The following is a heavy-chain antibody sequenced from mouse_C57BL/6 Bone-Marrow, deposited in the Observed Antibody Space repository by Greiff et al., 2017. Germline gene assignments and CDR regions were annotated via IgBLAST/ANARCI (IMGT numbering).Heavy chain of an antibody. CDR1: GYTFTSYW. CDR3: ARGESFAY. V-gene: IGHV1-59*01. CDR2: IDPSDSYT. J-gene: IGHJ3*01. Sequence: QVQLQQPGAELVRPGTSVKLSCKASGYTFTSYWMRWVKQRPGQGLEWIGVIDPSDSYTNYNQKFKGKATLTVDTSSSTAYMQLSSLTSEDSAVYYCARGESFAYWGQGTLVTVSA.